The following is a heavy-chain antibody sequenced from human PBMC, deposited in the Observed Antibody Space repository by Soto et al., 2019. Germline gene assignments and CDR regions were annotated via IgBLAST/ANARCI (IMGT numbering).Heavy chain of an antibody. D-gene: IGHD6-19*01. Sequence: QVPLPESGPGLVKPSGTLSLTCGVSGDSINNGSWWTWVRQPPGKGLEWIGEKHHSGSTNDNLALKRRVSISRDKSKNQFSLNLSSVTAADTAVYFCASSSGGWRLDVWGQGTTVTVSS. CDR2: KHHSGST. CDR3: ASSSGGWRLDV. CDR1: GDSINNGSW. V-gene: IGHV4-4*02. J-gene: IGHJ6*02.